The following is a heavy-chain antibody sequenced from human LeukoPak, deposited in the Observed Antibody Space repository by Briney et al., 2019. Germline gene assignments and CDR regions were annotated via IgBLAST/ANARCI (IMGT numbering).Heavy chain of an antibody. CDR1: GFTFSSYW. CDR3: ARGRYGSGTKTIEFDY. CDR2: IKQDGSEK. V-gene: IGHV3-7*01. Sequence: GGSLRLSCAASGFTFSSYWMSWVRQAPGPGLEWVANIKQDGSEKYYVDSVKGRFTNSRDNAKNSLYLQMNSLRAEDTAVYYCARGRYGSGTKTIEFDYWGQGTLVTVSS. J-gene: IGHJ4*02. D-gene: IGHD3-10*01.